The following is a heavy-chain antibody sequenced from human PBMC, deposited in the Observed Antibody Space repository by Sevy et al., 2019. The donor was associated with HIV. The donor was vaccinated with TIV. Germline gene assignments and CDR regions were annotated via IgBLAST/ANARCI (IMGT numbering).Heavy chain of an antibody. J-gene: IGHJ4*02. Sequence: GVSLRLSCAASGFTFSDYAMHWVRQAPGKGLEWLSYISYDERDIYYLDSVRGRFSVSRDISKRTLFLQMNDLRPEDTAVYYCARRDVNHQYLMDYWGQGILVTVSS. CDR2: ISYDERDI. D-gene: IGHD2-8*01. CDR1: GFTFSDYA. CDR3: ARRDVNHQYLMDY. V-gene: IGHV3-30*04.